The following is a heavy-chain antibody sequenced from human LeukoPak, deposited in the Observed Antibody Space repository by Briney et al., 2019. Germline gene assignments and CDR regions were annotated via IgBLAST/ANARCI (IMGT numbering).Heavy chain of an antibody. D-gene: IGHD4-17*01. CDR1: GFTFSSYA. J-gene: IGHJ4*02. Sequence: QPGGSLRLSCAASGFTFSSYAMSWVRQAPGKGLEWVSAISGSGDRTYYADSVKGRFTISRDNSKNTLYLQMNSLRAEDTAVYYCANDYGDHQLDYWGQGTLVTVSS. V-gene: IGHV3-23*01. CDR2: ISGSGDRT. CDR3: ANDYGDHQLDY.